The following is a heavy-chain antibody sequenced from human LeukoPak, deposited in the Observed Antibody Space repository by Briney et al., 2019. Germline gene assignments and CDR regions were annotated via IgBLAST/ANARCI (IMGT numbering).Heavy chain of an antibody. V-gene: IGHV3-13*04. CDR2: IGTAGDT. CDR1: GFTFSSYD. CDR3: ARGPTAYYYDSSGFDY. Sequence: GGSLRLSSAASGFTFSSYDMHWVRQATGKGLEWVSAIGTAGDTYYPGSVKGRFTISRENAKNSLYLQMNSLRAGDTAVYYCARGPTAYYYDSSGFDYWGQGTLVTVSS. J-gene: IGHJ4*02. D-gene: IGHD3-22*01.